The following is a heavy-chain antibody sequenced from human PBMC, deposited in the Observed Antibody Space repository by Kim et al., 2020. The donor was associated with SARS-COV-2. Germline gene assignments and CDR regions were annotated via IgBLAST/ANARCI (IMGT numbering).Heavy chain of an antibody. Sequence: ASVKVSCKVSGYTLTELSMHWVRQAPGKGLEWMGGFDPEDGETIYAQKFQGRVTMTEETPTDTAYMELSSLRSEETALYYCATATGRDCSGGSCYRNYYYYDGMDVWGQGTTVTVSS. J-gene: IGHJ6*02. D-gene: IGHD2-15*01. CDR3: ATATGRDCSGGSCYRNYYYYDGMDV. CDR2: FDPEDGET. CDR1: GYTLTELS. V-gene: IGHV1-24*01.